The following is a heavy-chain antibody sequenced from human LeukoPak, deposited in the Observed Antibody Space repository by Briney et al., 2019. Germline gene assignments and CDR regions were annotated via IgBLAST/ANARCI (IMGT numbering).Heavy chain of an antibody. V-gene: IGHV3-30*18. CDR1: GFTFSTYG. Sequence: PGRSLRLSCAASGFTFSTYGMHWVRQAPGKGLEWVAVTSYDGSNKYYGDAVKGRFTISRDNSKNTLYLQMNSLRAEDTAVYYCAKYYYDFWTGGYHYYYGMDVWGQGTTVTVSS. D-gene: IGHD3-3*01. CDR2: TSYDGSNK. J-gene: IGHJ6*02. CDR3: AKYYYDFWTGGYHYYYGMDV.